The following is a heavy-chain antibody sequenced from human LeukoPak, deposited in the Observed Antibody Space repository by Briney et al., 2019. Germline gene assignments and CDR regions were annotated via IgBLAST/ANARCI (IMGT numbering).Heavy chain of an antibody. CDR3: ATSEITIFGVVNYLFDY. CDR2: ISGSGGST. Sequence: GGSLRLSCAASGFTFSSYAMSWVRQAPGKGLEWVSDISGSGGSTYYADSVKGRFTISRDNSKNTLYLQMNSLRAEDTAVYCCATSEITIFGVVNYLFDYWGQGTLVTVSS. CDR1: GFTFSSYA. D-gene: IGHD3-3*01. V-gene: IGHV3-23*01. J-gene: IGHJ4*02.